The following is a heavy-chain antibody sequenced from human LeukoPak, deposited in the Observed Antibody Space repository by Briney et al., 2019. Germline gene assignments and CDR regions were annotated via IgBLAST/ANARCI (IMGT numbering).Heavy chain of an antibody. CDR3: ARVGKYGDYGKPDYYYYYMDV. V-gene: IGHV3-48*01. J-gene: IGHJ6*03. CDR2: ISSSSSTI. Sequence: SGGSLRLSCAASGFTFSSYSMNWVRQAPGKGLEWVSYISSSSSTIYYADSVKGRFTISRDNAKNSLYLQMNSLRAEDTAVYYCARVGKYGDYGKPDYYYYYMDVWGKGTTVTVSS. D-gene: IGHD4-17*01. CDR1: GFTFSSYS.